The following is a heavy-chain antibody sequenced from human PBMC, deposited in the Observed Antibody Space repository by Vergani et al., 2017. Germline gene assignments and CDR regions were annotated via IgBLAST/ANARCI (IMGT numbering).Heavy chain of an antibody. CDR3: ARPGGYSGSLRFDP. CDR2: IYYSGST. J-gene: IGHJ5*02. V-gene: IGHV4-39*01. D-gene: IGHD5-12*01. Sequence: QLQLQESGPGLFHPSPPLSLPFPLPSPSLPXLSSPFGWIPPPPGQCLLWIRSIYYSGSTYYNPSLKSRFTISVDTSKNQFYLKLSAVTAADTAVYYCARPGGYSGSLRFDPWGQGTLVTVSS. CDR1: SPSLPXLSSP.